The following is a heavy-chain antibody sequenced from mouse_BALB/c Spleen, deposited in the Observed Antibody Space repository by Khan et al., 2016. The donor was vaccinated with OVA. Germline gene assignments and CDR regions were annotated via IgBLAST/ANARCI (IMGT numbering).Heavy chain of an antibody. CDR3: ARSHSGFAY. CDR2: ISTYYGDA. J-gene: IGHJ3*01. Sequence: QVQLKQSGAELVRPGVSVKISCKGSGYTFTDYAMHWVKQSHAKSLEWIGVISTYYGDANYNQKFKGKATMTVDKSSSTAYMELARLTSKDSAIYYCARSHSGFAYWGQGTLVTVS. CDR1: GYTFTDYA. V-gene: IGHV1S137*01.